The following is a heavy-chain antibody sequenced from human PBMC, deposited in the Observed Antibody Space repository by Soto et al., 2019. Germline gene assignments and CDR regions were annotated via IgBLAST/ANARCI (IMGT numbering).Heavy chain of an antibody. CDR2: IYWDDVK. CDR3: AHRVLRTVFGLVTTTAIYFDF. Sequence: QITLNESGPTQVKPRQTLTLTCTFSGFSLTTSGVGVGWIRQSPGKAPEGLALIYWDDVKRYSPSLKSRLTSTKDTSKNQVVLTMADLDPADTATYYCAHRVLRTVFGLVTTTAIYFDFWGQGTPVAVSS. D-gene: IGHD3-3*01. V-gene: IGHV2-5*02. J-gene: IGHJ4*02. CDR1: GFSLTTSGVG.